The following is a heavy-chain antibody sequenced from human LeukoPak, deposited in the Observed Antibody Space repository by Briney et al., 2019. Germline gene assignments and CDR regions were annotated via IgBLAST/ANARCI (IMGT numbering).Heavy chain of an antibody. V-gene: IGHV4-59*01. D-gene: IGHD1-26*01. CDR2: IHYNGVT. CDR3: AKGGARGNWFDP. Sequence: SETLSLTCNVSGGSINYYWNWIRQAPGKRLEWLGYIHYNGVTDYNPSLGSRVRMSVDTSNNHLSLRLTSVTAADTAVYYCAKGGARGNWFDPWGQGTLVTVSS. J-gene: IGHJ5*02. CDR1: GGSINYY.